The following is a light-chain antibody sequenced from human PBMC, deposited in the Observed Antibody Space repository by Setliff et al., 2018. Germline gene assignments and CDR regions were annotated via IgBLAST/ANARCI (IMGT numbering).Light chain of an antibody. Sequence: QSVLTQPASVSGSPGQSITISCTGTNSDVGAYNYVSWYQRHPGEAPKLLLYDASNRPSGISHRFSGSKSGSTASLTISGLQAEDEADYFCSSYTNSRTVIFGGGTKVTVL. CDR2: DAS. CDR1: NSDVGAYNY. CDR3: SSYTNSRTVI. V-gene: IGLV2-14*03. J-gene: IGLJ2*01.